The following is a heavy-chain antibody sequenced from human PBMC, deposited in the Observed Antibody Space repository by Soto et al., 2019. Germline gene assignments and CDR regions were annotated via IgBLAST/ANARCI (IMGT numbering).Heavy chain of an antibody. Sequence: GGSLRLSCAASGFTFSSYSMNWVRQAPGKGLEWVSSISSSSSYIYYADSVKGRFTISRDNAKKSLYLQMNSLRAEDTAVYYCARSERYCTNGVCYTSNNDAFDIWGQGTMVTVSS. D-gene: IGHD2-8*01. V-gene: IGHV3-21*01. J-gene: IGHJ3*02. CDR2: ISSSSSYI. CDR1: GFTFSSYS. CDR3: ARSERYCTNGVCYTSNNDAFDI.